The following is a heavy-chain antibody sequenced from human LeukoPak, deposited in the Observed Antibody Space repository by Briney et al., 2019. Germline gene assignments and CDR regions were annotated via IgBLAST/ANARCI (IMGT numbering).Heavy chain of an antibody. V-gene: IGHV4-61*02. CDR1: GGSISSGSYY. CDR3: ARVGATTLFDY. J-gene: IGHJ4*02. Sequence: PSETLSLTCTVSGGSISSGSYYWSWIQQPAGKGLEWIGRIYTSGSTNYNPSLKSRVTISVDTSKNQFSLKLSSVTAADTAVYYCARVGATTLFDYWGQGTLVTVSS. CDR2: IYTSGST. D-gene: IGHD1-26*01.